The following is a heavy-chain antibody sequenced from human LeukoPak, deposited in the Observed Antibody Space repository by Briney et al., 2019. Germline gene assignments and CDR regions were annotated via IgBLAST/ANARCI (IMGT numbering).Heavy chain of an antibody. CDR3: ARGTHGDYHDY. Sequence: SETLSLTCTVSGGSISSSSYYWGWIRQPPGKGLEWIGEINHSGSTNYNPSLKSRVTISVDTSKNQLSLKLSSVTAADTAVYYCARGTHGDYHDYWGQGTLVTVSS. V-gene: IGHV4-39*07. D-gene: IGHD4-17*01. CDR2: INHSGST. CDR1: GGSISSSSYY. J-gene: IGHJ4*02.